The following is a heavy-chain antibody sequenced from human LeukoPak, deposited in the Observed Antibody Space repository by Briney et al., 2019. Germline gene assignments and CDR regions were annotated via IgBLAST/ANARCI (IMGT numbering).Heavy chain of an antibody. J-gene: IGHJ4*02. CDR3: ARYCGGDCYHFDY. CDR2: IYYSGST. Sequence: SETLSLTCTVSGGSISSYYWSWIRQPPGKGLEWIGYIYYSGSTNYNPSLKSRVTISVDTSKNQFSLKLSSVTTADTAVYYCARYCGGDCYHFDYWGQRTLVTVSS. V-gene: IGHV4-59*01. CDR1: GGSISSYY. D-gene: IGHD2-21*02.